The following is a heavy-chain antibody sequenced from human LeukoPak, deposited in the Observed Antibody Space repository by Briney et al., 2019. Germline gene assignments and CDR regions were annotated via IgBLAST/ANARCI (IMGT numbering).Heavy chain of an antibody. CDR1: GFTFDDYA. D-gene: IGHD2-8*02. J-gene: IGHJ4*02. Sequence: HPGRSLRLSCAASGFTFDDYAMHWVRQAPGKGLEWVSGISWNSGSIGYADSVKGRFTISRDNAKNSLYLQMNSLRAEDTAVYYCARETGGREDYWGQGTLVTVSS. CDR2: ISWNSGSI. V-gene: IGHV3-9*01. CDR3: ARETGGREDY.